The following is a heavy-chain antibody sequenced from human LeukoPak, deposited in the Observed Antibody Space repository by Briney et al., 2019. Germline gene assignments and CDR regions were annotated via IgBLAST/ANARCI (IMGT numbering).Heavy chain of an antibody. Sequence: GGSLRLSCAASGFTFNSFAMNWVRQAPGEGLEWVSTISGSGGNTYYADSVKGRFTISRDNSKNTQYLQMNNLRAEDTAVYYCAKKYYDFWSGYFDNWGQGTLVTVSS. CDR3: AKKYYDFWSGYFDN. D-gene: IGHD3-3*01. CDR1: GFTFNSFA. CDR2: ISGSGGNT. V-gene: IGHV3-23*01. J-gene: IGHJ4*02.